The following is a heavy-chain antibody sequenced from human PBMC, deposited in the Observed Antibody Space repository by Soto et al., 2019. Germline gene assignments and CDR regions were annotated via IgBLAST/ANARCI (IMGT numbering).Heavy chain of an antibody. CDR1: GGSISSYY. V-gene: IGHV4-59*08. J-gene: IGHJ4*02. Sequence: SXTLSLTCTVSGGSISSYYWSWIRQPPGKGLEWIGYIYYSGSTNYNPSLKSRVTISVDTSKNQFSLKLSSVTAADTAVYYCARLPYSSGWYSSGGGGFDYWGQGTLVTVSS. D-gene: IGHD6-19*01. CDR2: IYYSGST. CDR3: ARLPYSSGWYSSGGGGFDY.